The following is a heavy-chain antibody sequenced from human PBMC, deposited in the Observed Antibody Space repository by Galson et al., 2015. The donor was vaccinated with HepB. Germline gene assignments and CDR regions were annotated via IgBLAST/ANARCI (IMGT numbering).Heavy chain of an antibody. Sequence: SLRLSCAASIFTFSTHWMHWVRQAPGKGLEWVASIKPDGSEKVYVDSVKGRFTISRDNAKNSLYLQMNGLRVEDTAVYYCARDRDGGWSFDYWGQGTLVTVSS. V-gene: IGHV3-7*03. CDR3: ARDRDGGWSFDY. D-gene: IGHD6-19*01. CDR2: IKPDGSEK. J-gene: IGHJ4*02. CDR1: IFTFSTHW.